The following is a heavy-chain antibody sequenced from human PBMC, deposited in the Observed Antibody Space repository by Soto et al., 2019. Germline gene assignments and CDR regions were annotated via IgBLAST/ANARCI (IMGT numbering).Heavy chain of an antibody. J-gene: IGHJ4*02. CDR3: TTNVEMATDFDY. Sequence: PGGSLRLSCAASGFTFSNAWMSWVRQAPGKGLEWVGRIKSKTDGGTTDYAAPVKGRFTISRDDSKNTLYLQMNSLRTEDTAVYYCTTNVEMATDFDYWGQGTLVTVSS. CDR1: GFTFSNAW. D-gene: IGHD5-12*01. V-gene: IGHV3-15*01. CDR2: IKSKTDGGTT.